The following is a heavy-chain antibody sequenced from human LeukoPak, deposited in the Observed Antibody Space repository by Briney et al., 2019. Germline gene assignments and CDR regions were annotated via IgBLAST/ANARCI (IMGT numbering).Heavy chain of an antibody. CDR3: ARDCRSLRGYSYGLTDY. CDR2: IYHSGST. CDR1: GYSISSGYY. D-gene: IGHD5-18*01. J-gene: IGHJ4*02. V-gene: IGHV4-38-2*02. Sequence: PSETLSLTCIVSGYSISSGYYWGWIRQPPGKGLEWIGSIYHSGSTYYNPSLKSRVTISADTSKNQFSLKLSSVTAADTAVYYCARDCRSLRGYSYGLTDYWGQGTLVTVSS.